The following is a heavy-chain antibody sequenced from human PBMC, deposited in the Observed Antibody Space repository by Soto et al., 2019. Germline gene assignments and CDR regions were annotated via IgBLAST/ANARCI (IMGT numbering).Heavy chain of an antibody. CDR3: ARSPYYDFWSGPPGGWFDP. D-gene: IGHD3-3*01. V-gene: IGHV4-34*01. J-gene: IGHJ5*02. CDR2: INHSGST. Sequence: SETLSLTCAVYGGSFSGYYWSWIRQPPGKRLEWIGEINHSGSTNYNPSLKSRVTISVDTSKNQFSLKLSSVTAADTAVYYCARSPYYDFWSGPPGGWFDPWGQGTLVTVSS. CDR1: GGSFSGYY.